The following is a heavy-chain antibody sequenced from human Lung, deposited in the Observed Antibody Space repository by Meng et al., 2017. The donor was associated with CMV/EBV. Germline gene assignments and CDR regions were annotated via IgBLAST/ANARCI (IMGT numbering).Heavy chain of an antibody. CDR1: GFTFDDYA. CDR3: AKDIYPATVTTSFLDY. Sequence: GGSLRLXFPASGFTFDDYAMHWFRQAPGKGLEWVSGFSWNSGSIGYADSVKGRFTISRDNAKNSLYLQMNSLRAEDTALYYCAKDIYPATVTTSFLDYWGQGTXVNVAS. J-gene: IGHJ4*02. D-gene: IGHD4-17*01. CDR2: FSWNSGSI. V-gene: IGHV3-9*01.